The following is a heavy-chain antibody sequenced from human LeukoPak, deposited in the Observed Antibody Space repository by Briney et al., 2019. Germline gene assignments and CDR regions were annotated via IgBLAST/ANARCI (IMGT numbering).Heavy chain of an antibody. CDR2: IRYDGSNK. CDR3: AKDRPRGYSYGSYAFDI. V-gene: IGHV3-30*02. J-gene: IGHJ3*02. Sequence: GGSLRLSCAASGLTFSSYGMHWVRQAPGKGLEWVAFIRYDGSNKYYADSVKGRFTISRDNSKNTLYLQMNSLRAEDTAVYYCAKDRPRGYSYGSYAFDIWGQGTMVTVSS. D-gene: IGHD5-18*01. CDR1: GLTFSSYG.